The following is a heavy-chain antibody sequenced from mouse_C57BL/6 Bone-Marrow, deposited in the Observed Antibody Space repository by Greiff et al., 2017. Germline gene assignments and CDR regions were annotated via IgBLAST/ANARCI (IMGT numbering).Heavy chain of an antibody. CDR3: ARGGEYDAWFAY. J-gene: IGHJ3*01. V-gene: IGHV1-72*01. CDR1: GYSFTSYW. CDR2: IDPNRGGT. D-gene: IGHD2-14*01. Sequence: VQLQQPGAELVKPGASVTLSCKASGYSFTSYWMHWVTQRPGRGLEWIGRIDPNRGGTKYHEQFKSKATRTVDKHSSTAYMQLSSLTSEDSAVYYCARGGEYDAWFAYWGQGTLVTVSA.